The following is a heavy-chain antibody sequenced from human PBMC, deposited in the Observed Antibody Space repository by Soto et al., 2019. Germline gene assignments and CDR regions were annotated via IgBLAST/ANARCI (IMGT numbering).Heavy chain of an antibody. Sequence: SETLSLTCAVYGGSFSGYYWSWIRQPPGKGLEWIGEINHSGSTNYNPSLKSRVTISVDTSKNQFSLKLSLVTAADTAVYYCARQPWYCSSTSCYGAPYYYYGMDVWGQGTTVTVSS. CDR2: INHSGST. CDR1: GGSFSGYY. V-gene: IGHV4-34*01. CDR3: ARQPWYCSSTSCYGAPYYYYGMDV. D-gene: IGHD2-2*01. J-gene: IGHJ6*02.